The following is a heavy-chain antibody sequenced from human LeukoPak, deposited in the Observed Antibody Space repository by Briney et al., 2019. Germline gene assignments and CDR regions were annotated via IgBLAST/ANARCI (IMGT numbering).Heavy chain of an antibody. D-gene: IGHD2-15*01. J-gene: IGHJ4*02. CDR1: GYTFTNYP. CDR2: INTNTGNP. Sequence: ASVKVSCKASGYTFTNYPMNWVRQAPGQGLEWMGWINTNTGNPMYARGFTERFVFSWDTSVTTAYLQINSLKPEDTAVYFCARDTYCTGGRCYSWVGYWGQGTVVTVSS. CDR3: ARDTYCTGGRCYSWVGY. V-gene: IGHV7-4-1*02.